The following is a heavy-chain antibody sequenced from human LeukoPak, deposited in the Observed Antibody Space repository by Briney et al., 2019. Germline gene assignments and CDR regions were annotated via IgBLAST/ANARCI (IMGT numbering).Heavy chain of an antibody. CDR1: GGSISNTNW. V-gene: IGHV4-4*02. Sequence: SGTLSLTCGVSGGSISNTNWWTWVRQPPGKGLEWIGEVNLQGSTNYNPSLKSRFAISVDKSENHISLKLTSVTAADTAVYYCARGVIAVAGTVLDYWGQGTLVTVSS. J-gene: IGHJ4*02. CDR2: VNLQGST. D-gene: IGHD6-19*01. CDR3: ARGVIAVAGTVLDY.